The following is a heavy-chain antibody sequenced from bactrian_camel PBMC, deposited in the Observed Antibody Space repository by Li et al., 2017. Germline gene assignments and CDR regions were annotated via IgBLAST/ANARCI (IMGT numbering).Heavy chain of an antibody. CDR2: SISSGSTT. Sequence: VQLVESGGGLVQPGGSLRLSCAVSEFTFSTYYMTWVRQAPGKGLEWVSSISSGSTTYYADSVKGRLTISRDNAKNTVYLQMNSLKREDTAVYYCVRRLWNSDYSFGYWGRGTQVTVS. CDR3: VRRLWNSDYSFGY. V-gene: IGHV3S40*01. D-gene: IGHD4*01. CDR1: EFTFSTYY. J-gene: IGHJ6*01.